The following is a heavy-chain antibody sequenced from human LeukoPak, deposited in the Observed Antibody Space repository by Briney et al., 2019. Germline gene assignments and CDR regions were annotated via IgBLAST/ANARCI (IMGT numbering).Heavy chain of an antibody. CDR2: IIPIFGTA. V-gene: IGHV1-69*05. D-gene: IGHD3-9*01. Sequence: SVKVSCKASGGTFSSYAISWVRQAPGQGLEWMGGIIPIFGTANYAQRFQARVTITTDESTSTAYMELSSLRSEDTAVYYCARASLRYFGSLGGHFDYWGQGTLVTVSS. J-gene: IGHJ4*02. CDR3: ARASLRYFGSLGGHFDY. CDR1: GGTFSSYA.